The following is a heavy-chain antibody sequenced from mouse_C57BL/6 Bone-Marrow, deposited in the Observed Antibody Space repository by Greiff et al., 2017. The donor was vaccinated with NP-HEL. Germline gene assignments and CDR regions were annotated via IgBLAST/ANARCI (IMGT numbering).Heavy chain of an antibody. CDR3: ARLTGKAWFAY. D-gene: IGHD4-1*01. CDR2: IDPSDSYT. J-gene: IGHJ3*01. CDR1: GYTFTSYW. Sequence: QVQLQQPGAELVRPGTSVKLSCKASGYTFTSYWMPWVKQRPGQGLEWIGVIDPSDSYTNYNQKFKGKATLTVDTSSSTAYMQLSSLTSEDSAVYYCARLTGKAWFAYWGQGTLVTVSA. V-gene: IGHV1-59*01.